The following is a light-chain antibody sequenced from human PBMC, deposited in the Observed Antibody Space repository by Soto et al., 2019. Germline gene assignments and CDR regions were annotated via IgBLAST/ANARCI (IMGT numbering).Light chain of an antibody. CDR2: AAS. CDR1: QSVRTD. V-gene: IGKV3-15*01. Sequence: EIVMTQSPATLSVSPGERATLSCRASQSVRTDLAWYQQKPGQPPRLLIYAASTRATGVPARFSGSGSGTEFTLTISSLQSEDTATYYCQQYDHPPYTFGQGTKLEIK. J-gene: IGKJ2*01. CDR3: QQYDHPPYT.